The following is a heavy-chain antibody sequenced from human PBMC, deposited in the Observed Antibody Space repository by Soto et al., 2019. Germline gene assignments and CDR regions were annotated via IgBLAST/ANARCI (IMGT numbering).Heavy chain of an antibody. CDR2: FDPEDGET. Sequence: ASVKVSCKVSGYTLTELSMHWVRQAPGKGLEWMGGFDPEDGETIYAQKFQGRVTMTEDTSTDTAYMELSSLRSEDTAVYYCVTDSRVLRDQAEYNILTVYGLDVWGQ. D-gene: IGHD3-9*01. J-gene: IGHJ6*02. CDR3: VTDSRVLRDQAEYNILTVYGLDV. V-gene: IGHV1-24*01. CDR1: GYTLTELS.